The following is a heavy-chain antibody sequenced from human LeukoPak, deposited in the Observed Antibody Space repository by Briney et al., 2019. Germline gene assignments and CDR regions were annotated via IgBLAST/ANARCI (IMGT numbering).Heavy chain of an antibody. CDR2: ISYDGSNK. CDR3: AKGEGPIYFLDAFDI. J-gene: IGHJ3*02. Sequence: GSLRLSCAASGFTFSSYGMHWVRQAPGKGLEWVAVISYDGSNKYYADSAKGRFTISRDNSKNTLYLQMNSLRAEDTAVYYCAKGEGPIYFLDAFDIWGQGTMVTVSS. D-gene: IGHD2/OR15-2a*01. V-gene: IGHV3-30*18. CDR1: GFTFSSYG.